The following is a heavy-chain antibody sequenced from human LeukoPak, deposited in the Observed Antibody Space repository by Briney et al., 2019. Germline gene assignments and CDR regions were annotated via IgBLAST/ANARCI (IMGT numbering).Heavy chain of an antibody. D-gene: IGHD1-26*01. Sequence: ASVKVSCKASGYTFTGYYMHWVRQAPGQGLEWMGWINPNSGGTNYARKFQGRVTMTRDTSISTAYMELSRLRSDDTAVYYCARRGGSYYAAVYFDYWGQGTLVTVSS. CDR3: ARRGGSYYAAVYFDY. CDR2: INPNSGGT. CDR1: GYTFTGYY. J-gene: IGHJ4*02. V-gene: IGHV1-2*02.